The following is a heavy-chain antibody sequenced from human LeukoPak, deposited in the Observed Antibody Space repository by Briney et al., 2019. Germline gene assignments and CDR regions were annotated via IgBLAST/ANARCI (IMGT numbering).Heavy chain of an antibody. V-gene: IGHV1-18*01. CDR2: ISAYNGNT. J-gene: IGHJ4*02. CDR1: GYTFTSYG. D-gene: IGHD3-16*01. Sequence: ASVKVSYKASGYTFTSYGITWVRQAPGRGLEWMGWISAYNGNTNYAQKLQGRVTMTTDTSTSTAYMELRSLRSDDTAVYYCARDLGEYGIDYWGQGTLVTVSS. CDR3: ARDLGEYGIDY.